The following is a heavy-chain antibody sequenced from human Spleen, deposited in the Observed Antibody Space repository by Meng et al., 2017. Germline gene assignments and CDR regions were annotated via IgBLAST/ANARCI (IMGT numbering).Heavy chain of an antibody. Sequence: ASVKVSCKASGYTFSNFDISWVRQAPGQGLEWMGRISAHNGNTNYVQKLQGRVSMTTETSTSTAYMELRSLRSDDTAVYYCARDAPIAYCGGDCHPSFDYWGQGTLVTVSS. D-gene: IGHD2-21*02. CDR3: ARDAPIAYCGGDCHPSFDY. CDR1: GYTFSNFD. V-gene: IGHV1-18*01. J-gene: IGHJ4*02. CDR2: ISAHNGNT.